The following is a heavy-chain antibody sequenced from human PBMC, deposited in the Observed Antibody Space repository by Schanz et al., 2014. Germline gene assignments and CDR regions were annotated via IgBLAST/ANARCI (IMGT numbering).Heavy chain of an antibody. Sequence: EVQLVESGGGLVQPGRSLRLSCAASGFTFSSYAMTWVRQAPGMGLEWVSAISGRDGSTYYADSVRGRYTISRDNSKNTRYLQMNSLRAEDTAVYYCANNWNLDYWGQGTLVTVSS. CDR3: ANNWNLDY. D-gene: IGHD1-20*01. J-gene: IGHJ4*02. V-gene: IGHV3-23*04. CDR1: GFTFSSYA. CDR2: ISGRDGST.